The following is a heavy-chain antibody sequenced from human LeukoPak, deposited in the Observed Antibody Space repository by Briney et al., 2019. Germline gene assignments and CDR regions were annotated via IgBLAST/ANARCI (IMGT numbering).Heavy chain of an antibody. V-gene: IGHV1-46*01. CDR2: INPDGGNT. J-gene: IGHJ4*02. CDR3: ARFGIVVVPAAIHDY. CDR1: GYTFITYY. D-gene: IGHD2-2*02. Sequence: ASVKVSCKASGYTFITYYMHWVRQAPGQGLEWVGQINPDGGNTRYAQRFHGRVILGTDMSTSTVYMEVSSLRSDDTAVYYCARFGIVVVPAAIHDYWGQGTLVTVSS.